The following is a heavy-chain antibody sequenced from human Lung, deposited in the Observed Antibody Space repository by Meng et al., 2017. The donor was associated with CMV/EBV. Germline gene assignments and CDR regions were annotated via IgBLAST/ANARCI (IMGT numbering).Heavy chain of an antibody. V-gene: IGHV1-18*01. CDR1: GYNFTSYG. Sequence: KVSCKASGYNFTSYGIRWVRQAPGQGLEWMGWISAFNGGTIYAEKVQGRVTMTTDTSTTTAYMELRSLRSDDTAMYYCVRDRYSNIDYWGQGTLVTVSS. D-gene: IGHD4-11*01. CDR2: ISAFNGGT. J-gene: IGHJ4*02. CDR3: VRDRYSNIDY.